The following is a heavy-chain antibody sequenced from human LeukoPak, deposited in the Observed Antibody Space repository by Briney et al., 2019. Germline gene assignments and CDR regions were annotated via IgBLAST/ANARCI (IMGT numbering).Heavy chain of an antibody. D-gene: IGHD3-22*01. J-gene: IGHJ4*02. Sequence: PGGSLRLSCAASGFTFSSCAMHWVRQAPGKGLEWVAVISYDGSNKYYADSVKGRFTISRDNSKNTLYLQMNSLRAEDTAVYYCARVPYYYDEGYWGQGTLVTVSS. CDR3: ARVPYYYDEGY. V-gene: IGHV3-30-3*01. CDR1: GFTFSSCA. CDR2: ISYDGSNK.